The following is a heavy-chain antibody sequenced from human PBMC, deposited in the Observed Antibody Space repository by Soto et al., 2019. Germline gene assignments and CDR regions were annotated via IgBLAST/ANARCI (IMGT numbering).Heavy chain of an antibody. V-gene: IGHV3-9*01. CDR2: IRWNSGSI. D-gene: IGHD4-17*01. CDR3: AKDITVAPNRGLDY. Sequence: ESGGGLVQPGRSLRLSCAAYGFTFDDYAMNWVRQAPGKGMEWVSGIRWNSGSIGSADSVKGRFTISRDKAKNSLYLQMNSLRAEDTALYYCAKDITVAPNRGLDYWGQGTLVTVSS. J-gene: IGHJ4*02. CDR1: GFTFDDYA.